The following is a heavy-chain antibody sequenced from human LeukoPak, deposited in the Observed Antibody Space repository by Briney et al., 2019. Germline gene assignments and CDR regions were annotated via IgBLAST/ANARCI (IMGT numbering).Heavy chain of an antibody. J-gene: IGHJ5*02. CDR1: GFTFSSYS. Sequence: KPGGSLRLSCAASGFTFSSYSMNWVHQAPGKGLEWVSSISSSSSYIYYADSVKGRFTISRDNAKNSLYLQMNSLRAEDTAVYYCARDPVFFAETSVRGIIDDLLSWGQGTLVTVSS. D-gene: IGHD3-10*01. CDR3: ARDPVFFAETSVRGIIDDLLS. CDR2: ISSSSSYI. V-gene: IGHV3-21*01.